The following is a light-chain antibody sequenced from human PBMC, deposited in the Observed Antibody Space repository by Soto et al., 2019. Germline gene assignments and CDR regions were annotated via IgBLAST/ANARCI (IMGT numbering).Light chain of an antibody. CDR2: GAS. J-gene: IGKJ1*01. V-gene: IGKV3-15*01. Sequence: EIVMTQSPATLSVSPGERATLSCRASQSVSTNLAWYQQKPGQAPRLLIYGASTRATDIPARFSGSGSGTEFTLTISSLQSEDGAVYYCQQYNSWPPWAFGQGTKVEI. CDR3: QQYNSWPPWA. CDR1: QSVSTN.